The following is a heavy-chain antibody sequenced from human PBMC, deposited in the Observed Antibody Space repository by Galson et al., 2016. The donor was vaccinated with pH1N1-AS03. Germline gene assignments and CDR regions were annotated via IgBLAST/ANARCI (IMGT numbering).Heavy chain of an antibody. Sequence: SVKVSCKASGYTFTAYYMHWVRQAPGQGLEWMGWINADSGDTNYAPKVRGRVTLTRDTSNSTAYKELSTPRSADTAVYYCAKDDNYDLWVGYFGPDFWGQGTLITVSS. V-gene: IGHV1-2*02. J-gene: IGHJ4*02. CDR3: AKDDNYDLWVGYFGPDF. D-gene: IGHD3-3*01. CDR2: INADSGDT. CDR1: GYTFTAYY.